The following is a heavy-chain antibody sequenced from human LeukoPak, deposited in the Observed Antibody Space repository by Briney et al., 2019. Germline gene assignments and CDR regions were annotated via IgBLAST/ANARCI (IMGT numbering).Heavy chain of an antibody. V-gene: IGHV4-59*01. CDR3: ARKFGTGWFFDY. Sequence: SETLSLTCTVSDGSISSYYWSWIRQPPGKGLEWIGYVSYSGSTNYDPSLKSRVTISVDTSKNQSSLKLSSVTAADTAVYYCARKFGTGWFFDYWGRGTLVTASS. D-gene: IGHD6-19*01. J-gene: IGHJ4*02. CDR1: DGSISSYY. CDR2: VSYSGST.